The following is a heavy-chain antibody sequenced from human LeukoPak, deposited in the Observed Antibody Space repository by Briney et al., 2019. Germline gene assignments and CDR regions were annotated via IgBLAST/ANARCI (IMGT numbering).Heavy chain of an antibody. J-gene: IGHJ4*02. CDR1: GFTFSSYW. Sequence: GGSLRLSCAVSGFTFSSYWMNWVRHAPGKGRVWVSRIASDGSSTTYADSVKGRFSISRDNAKNTLYLQMNSLRVEDTAVYYCARGRPHGNDYWGQGTLVTVSS. CDR2: IASDGSST. CDR3: ARGRPHGNDY. D-gene: IGHD4-23*01. V-gene: IGHV3-74*01.